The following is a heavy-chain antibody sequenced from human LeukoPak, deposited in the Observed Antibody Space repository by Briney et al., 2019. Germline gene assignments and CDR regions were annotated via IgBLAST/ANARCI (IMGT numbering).Heavy chain of an antibody. J-gene: IGHJ4*02. CDR2: IYYSGST. CDR1: GGSISSYY. V-gene: IGHV4-59*01. Sequence: SETLSLTCTVSGGSISSYYWSWIRQPPGKGLEWIGYIYYSGSTNYNPSLKSRVTISVDTSKNQFSLKPSSVTAADTAVCHFARAEGGWGAYYYDSSGYYYFDYWGQGTLVTVSS. CDR3: ARAEGGWGAYYYDSSGYYYFDY. D-gene: IGHD3-22*01.